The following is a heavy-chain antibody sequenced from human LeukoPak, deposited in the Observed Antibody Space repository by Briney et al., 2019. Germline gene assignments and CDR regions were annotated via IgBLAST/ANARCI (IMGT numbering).Heavy chain of an antibody. Sequence: GGSLRLSCAASGFTFSSYSMNWVRQAPGKGLEWVSYISSSSSTIYYADSVKGRFTISRDNAKNSLYLQMNSLRAEDTAVYYCARALGNWNYDPLFYWGQGTLVTVSS. CDR2: ISSSSSTI. D-gene: IGHD1-7*01. V-gene: IGHV3-48*01. CDR3: ARALGNWNYDPLFY. J-gene: IGHJ4*02. CDR1: GFTFSSYS.